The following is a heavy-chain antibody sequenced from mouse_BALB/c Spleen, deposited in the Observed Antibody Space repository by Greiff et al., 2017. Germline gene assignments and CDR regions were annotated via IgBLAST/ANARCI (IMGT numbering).Heavy chain of an antibody. Sequence: VQLQQSGAELVRPGTSVKVSCKASGYAFTNYLIEWVKQRPGQGLEWIGYIDPYNGGTSYNQKFKGKATLTVDKSSSTAYMHLNSLTSEDSAVYYCARGAITGTWAYWGQGTLVTVSA. CDR1: GYAFTNYL. J-gene: IGHJ3*01. D-gene: IGHD4-1*01. CDR3: ARGAITGTWAY. CDR2: IDPYNGGT. V-gene: IGHV1-54*01.